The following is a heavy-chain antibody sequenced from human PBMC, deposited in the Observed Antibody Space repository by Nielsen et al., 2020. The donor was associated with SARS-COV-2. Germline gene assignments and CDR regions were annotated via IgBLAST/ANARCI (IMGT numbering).Heavy chain of an antibody. CDR2: IYYSGST. V-gene: IGHV4-31*03. J-gene: IGHJ4*02. Sequence: SETLSLTCTVSGGSISSGGYYWSWIRQHPGKGLEWIGYIYYSGSTYYNPSLKSRVTISVDTSKNQFSLKLSSVTAADTAVYYCARVGYCSSTSCLDYWGQGTLVTVSS. CDR1: GGSISSGGYY. CDR3: ARVGYCSSTSCLDY. D-gene: IGHD2-2*03.